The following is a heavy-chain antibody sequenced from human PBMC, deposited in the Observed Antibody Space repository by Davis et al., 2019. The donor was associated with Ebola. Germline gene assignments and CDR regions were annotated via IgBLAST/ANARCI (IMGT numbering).Heavy chain of an antibody. CDR2: ISYDGSNK. CDR3: AKDRSVVVVAATRPLDY. J-gene: IGHJ4*02. CDR1: PFPFSSYG. Sequence: GGSLRLSCAASPFPFSSYGMHWVRQAPGKGLEWVAVISYDGSNKYYADSVKGRFTISRDNSKNTLYLQMNSLRAEDTAVYYCAKDRSVVVVAATRPLDYWGQGTLVTVSS. D-gene: IGHD2-15*01. V-gene: IGHV3-30*18.